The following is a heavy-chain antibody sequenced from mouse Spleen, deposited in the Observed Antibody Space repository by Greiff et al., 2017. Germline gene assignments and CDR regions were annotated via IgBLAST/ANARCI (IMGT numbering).Heavy chain of an antibody. CDR2: IHPSDSDT. V-gene: IGHV1-74*01. J-gene: IGHJ1*01. D-gene: IGHD2-4*01. CDR1: GYTFTSYW. CDR3: AIEGGLRRRGYFDV. Sequence: QVQLQQPGAELVKPGASVKVSCKASGYTFTSYWMHWVKQRPGQGLEWIGRIHPSDSDTNYNQKFKGKATLTVDKSSSTAYMQLSSLTSEDSAVYYCAIEGGLRRRGYFDVWGAGTTVTVSS.